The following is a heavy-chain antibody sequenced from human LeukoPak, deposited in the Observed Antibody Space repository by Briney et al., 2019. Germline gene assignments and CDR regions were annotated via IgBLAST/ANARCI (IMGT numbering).Heavy chain of an antibody. J-gene: IGHJ2*01. CDR3: VRQTRERSDHRYFYL. V-gene: IGHV3-13*01. CDR1: GFTFSSYD. D-gene: IGHD1-1*01. CDR2: IGTAGDT. Sequence: GGSLRLSCATSGFTFSSYDIHWVRQTTGKGLEWVSAIGTAGDTYYPGSVKGRFTISREKAKNSLYLQMNSLRVGDTAVYYCVRQTRERSDHRYFYLWGRGTLVTVSS.